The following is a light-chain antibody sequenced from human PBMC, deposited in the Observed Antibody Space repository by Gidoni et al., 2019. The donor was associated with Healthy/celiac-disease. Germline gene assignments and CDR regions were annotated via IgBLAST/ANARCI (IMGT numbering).Light chain of an antibody. CDR1: QSVSSN. CDR3: QQYNNWPWT. J-gene: IGKJ1*01. Sequence: EIVMTQSPATLSVSPGERATLPCRASQSVSSNLARYQQKPGQAPRLLIHGASTRATGIPARFSGSGSGTEFTLTISSLQSEDFAVYYCQQYNNWPWTFGQGTKVEIK. V-gene: IGKV3-15*01. CDR2: GAS.